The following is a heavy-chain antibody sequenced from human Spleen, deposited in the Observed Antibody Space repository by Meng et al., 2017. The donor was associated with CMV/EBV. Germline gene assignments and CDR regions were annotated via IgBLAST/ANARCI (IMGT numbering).Heavy chain of an antibody. D-gene: IGHD3-22*01. CDR3: AKYDSSGYYN. CDR1: GGSISSAGYS. CDR2: IYYSGST. V-gene: IGHV4-31*03. Sequence: LTCTVSGGSISSAGYSWSWIRQHPGKGLEWIGYIYYSGSTFYNPSLKSRLTISVDTSKNQFSLKLSSVTAADTAVYYCAKYDSSGYYNWGQGTLVTVSS. J-gene: IGHJ4*02.